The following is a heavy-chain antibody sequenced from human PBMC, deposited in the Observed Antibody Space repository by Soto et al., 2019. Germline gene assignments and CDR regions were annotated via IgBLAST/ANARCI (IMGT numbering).Heavy chain of an antibody. CDR2: VNHSGST. Sequence: QVQLQQWGTGLLKPSETLSLTCGVYGGSFSGYYWGWIRQPPGKGLEWIGEVNHSGSTNYNPSLKSRVTITVDTSKNRFSRQLSSVTAADTALYYCARKYLPYYGSGSPYGMDVWGQGTTVTVSS. CDR3: ARKYLPYYGSGSPYGMDV. V-gene: IGHV4-34*01. D-gene: IGHD3-10*01. J-gene: IGHJ6*02. CDR1: GGSFSGYY.